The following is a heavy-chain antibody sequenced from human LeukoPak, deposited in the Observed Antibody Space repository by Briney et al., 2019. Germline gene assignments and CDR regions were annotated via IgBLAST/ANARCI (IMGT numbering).Heavy chain of an antibody. CDR3: ARDLIGGKFDY. CDR2: INSRGNTM. V-gene: IGHV3-48*03. Sequence: GGSLRLSCAASGFTFSSYEMNWVRQAPGKGLEWVSYINSRGNTMNYADSVKGRFTISRDNAKNSLYLQMNSLRAEDTAVYYCARDLIGGKFDYWGQGTLVTVSS. J-gene: IGHJ4*02. D-gene: IGHD4-23*01. CDR1: GFTFSSYE.